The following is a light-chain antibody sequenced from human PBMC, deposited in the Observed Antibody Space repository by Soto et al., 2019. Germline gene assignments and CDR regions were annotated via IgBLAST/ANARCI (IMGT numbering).Light chain of an antibody. V-gene: IGKV2-40*01. CDR3: MHRMEFPFT. Sequence: SLPATPAEQASVSCMSRQSRLDSEDGDTYLGWYLQRTRQSPQLLIDSLSYRASGLPDRFSGGGSGTDFTLRISRGEAEDVGVYYCMHRMEFPFTFGPAQNVDI. CDR1: QSRLDSEDGDTY. CDR2: SLS. J-gene: IGKJ3*01.